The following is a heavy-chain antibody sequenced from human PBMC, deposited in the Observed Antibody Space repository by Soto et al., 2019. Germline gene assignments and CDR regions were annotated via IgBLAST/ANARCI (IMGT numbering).Heavy chain of an antibody. J-gene: IGHJ6*02. CDR3: AREGQQQLVRSPYYYGMDV. CDR2: IYYSGST. V-gene: IGHV4-59*01. Sequence: SETLCLTCTVSGGAISSYYGSWIRQPPGKGLEWIGYIYYSGSTNYNPSLKSRVTISVDTSKNQFSLKLSSVTAADTAVYYCAREGQQQLVRSPYYYGMDVWGQGTTVTVSS. D-gene: IGHD6-13*01. CDR1: GGAISSYY.